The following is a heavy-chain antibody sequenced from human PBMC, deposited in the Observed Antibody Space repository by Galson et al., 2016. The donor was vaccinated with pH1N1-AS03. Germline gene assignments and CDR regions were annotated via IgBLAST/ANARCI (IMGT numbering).Heavy chain of an antibody. CDR1: GDSIGGYY. J-gene: IGHJ6*02. V-gene: IGHV4-4*07. CDR3: ARERQWVSGDSGPRYGMDV. CDR2: MYASGDT. Sequence: SETLSLTCTLSGDSIGGYYWNWVRQPAGEGPQWLGRMYASGDTLYNPSPKSRLTMSVDTSKNHFSLKLNSVTAADTAVYYCARERQWVSGDSGPRYGMDVWGQGTTVTVSS. D-gene: IGHD3-10*02.